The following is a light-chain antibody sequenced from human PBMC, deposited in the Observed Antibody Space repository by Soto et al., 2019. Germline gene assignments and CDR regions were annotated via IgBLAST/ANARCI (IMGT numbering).Light chain of an antibody. V-gene: IGKV3-11*01. J-gene: IGKJ4*01. CDR2: DTS. CDR1: QSIRTY. CDR3: HQRRDWPLT. Sequence: EFVLTQSPATLSLSPGESATLSCRASQSIRTYLTWYQQKPGQAPRVLIYDTSKRATGIPARFSGSGSGTDFTLTISNLESEDFAVYHCHQRRDWPLTFGGGTKIEIK.